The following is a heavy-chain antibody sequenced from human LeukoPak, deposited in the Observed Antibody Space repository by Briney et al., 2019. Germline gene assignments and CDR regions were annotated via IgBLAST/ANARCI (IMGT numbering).Heavy chain of an antibody. V-gene: IGHV4-30-4*01. CDR1: GGSISSGDYY. CDR3: ARGSMSYYDSSGYSEFDY. CDR2: IYYSGST. J-gene: IGHJ4*02. Sequence: SETLSLTCTVSGGSISSGDYYWSWIRQPPGKGLEWIGYIYYSGSTCYNPSLKSRVTISVDTSKNQLSLKLSSVTAADTAVYYCARGSMSYYDSSGYSEFDYWGQGTLVTVSS. D-gene: IGHD3-22*01.